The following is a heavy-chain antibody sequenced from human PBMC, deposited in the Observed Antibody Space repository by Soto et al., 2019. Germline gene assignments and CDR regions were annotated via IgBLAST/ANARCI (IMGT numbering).Heavy chain of an antibody. Sequence: GASVKVSCKAPGYTFTSYGISWVRQAPGQGLEWMGWISAYNGNTNYAQKLQGRVTMTTDTSTSTAYMELRSLRSDDTAVYYCARSGDYDFWSGYQYYYYGMDVWGQGTTVTVSS. CDR2: ISAYNGNT. CDR1: GYTFTSYG. V-gene: IGHV1-18*01. D-gene: IGHD3-3*01. CDR3: ARSGDYDFWSGYQYYYYGMDV. J-gene: IGHJ6*02.